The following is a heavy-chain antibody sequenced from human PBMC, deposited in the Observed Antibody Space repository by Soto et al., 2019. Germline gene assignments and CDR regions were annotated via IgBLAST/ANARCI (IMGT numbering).Heavy chain of an antibody. Sequence: QVQLVESGGGVVQPGRSLRLSCAASGFTFSSYGMHWVRQAPGKGLEWGAVIWYDGSNKYYADSVKGRFTISRDNSKNTLYLQMNSLRGEDTAVYYCAIAGRVGFWSGYSPGLNQYYFDYWGQGTLVTVSS. CDR2: IWYDGSNK. J-gene: IGHJ4*02. V-gene: IGHV3-33*01. CDR1: GFTFSSYG. CDR3: AIAGRVGFWSGYSPGLNQYYFDY. D-gene: IGHD3-3*01.